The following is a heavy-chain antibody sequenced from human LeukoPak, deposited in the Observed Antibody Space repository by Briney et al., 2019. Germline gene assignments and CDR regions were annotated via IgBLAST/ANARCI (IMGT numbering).Heavy chain of an antibody. CDR3: ARDADYYDSSGQEDY. CDR2: ISAYNGNT. J-gene: IGHJ4*02. CDR1: GYTFTSYG. Sequence: ASVKVSCKASGYTFTSYGISWVRQAPGQGLEWMGWISAYNGNTNYAQKLQGRVTMTTDTSTSTAYMELRSLRSDDTAVYYCARDADYYDSSGQEDYWGQGTLVTVSS. V-gene: IGHV1-18*01. D-gene: IGHD3-22*01.